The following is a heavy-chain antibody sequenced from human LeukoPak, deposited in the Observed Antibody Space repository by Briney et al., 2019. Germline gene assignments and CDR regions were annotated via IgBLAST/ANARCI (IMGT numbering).Heavy chain of an antibody. D-gene: IGHD6-13*01. Sequence: SETLSLTCTVSGGSIRSSHWSWIPQPPGKGLEFIGYIYYSGTSNYNPSLKSRVTMSVDTSNNQFSLKLNSVTAADTAVYYCAKAAGYSTIYWFDPWGQGTLVTVSS. CDR2: IYYSGTS. V-gene: IGHV4-59*01. CDR1: GGSIRSSH. J-gene: IGHJ5*02. CDR3: AKAAGYSTIYWFDP.